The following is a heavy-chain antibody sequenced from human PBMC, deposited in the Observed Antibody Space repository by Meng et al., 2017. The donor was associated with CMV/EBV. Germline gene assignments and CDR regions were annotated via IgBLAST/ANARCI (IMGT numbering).Heavy chain of an antibody. D-gene: IGHD6-13*01. CDR1: GYSFTSYW. V-gene: IGHV5-51*01. Sequence: GESLKISCKCSGYSFTSYWIGWVRQMPRKGLEWMGIIYPGDYDTRYSPSFQGKVTISADKSISTASLQSSSLKASDTAMYYCARQPLYNSSWRWDYCYGMDVWGQGTTVTVSS. CDR2: IYPGDYDT. CDR3: ARQPLYNSSWRWDYCYGMDV. J-gene: IGHJ6*02.